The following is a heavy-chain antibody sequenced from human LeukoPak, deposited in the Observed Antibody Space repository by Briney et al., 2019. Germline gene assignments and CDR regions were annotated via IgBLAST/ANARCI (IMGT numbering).Heavy chain of an antibody. V-gene: IGHV3-30*02. CDR1: AFTFSSYG. CDR2: IQYDRTNE. CDR3: AGSIAAAGMDIDY. J-gene: IGHJ4*02. Sequence: GGSLRLSCAASAFTFSSYGMHWVRQAPGKGLEWVAYIQYDRTNEQYAHSVKGRFRISRDNSNNILYLQMNSLRTEDTAVYYCAGSIAAAGMDIDYWGQGTLVTVSS. D-gene: IGHD6-13*01.